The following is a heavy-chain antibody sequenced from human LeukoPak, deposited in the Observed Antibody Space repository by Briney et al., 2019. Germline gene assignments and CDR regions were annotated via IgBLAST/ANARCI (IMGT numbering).Heavy chain of an antibody. Sequence: SETLSLTCTVSGGSISSSSYYWGWIRQPPGKGLEWIGSIYYSGSTYYNPSLKSRVTISVDTSKNQFSLKLSSVTAADTAVYDCVGGSYPIRYYYYYMDVWGKGTTVTVSS. J-gene: IGHJ6*03. D-gene: IGHD1-26*01. CDR3: VGGSYPIRYYYYYMDV. CDR1: GGSISSSSYY. V-gene: IGHV4-39*07. CDR2: IYYSGST.